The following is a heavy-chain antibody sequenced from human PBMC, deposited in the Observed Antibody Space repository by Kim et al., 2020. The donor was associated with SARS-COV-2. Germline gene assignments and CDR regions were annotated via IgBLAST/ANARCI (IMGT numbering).Heavy chain of an antibody. CDR1: GGSISSYY. CDR2: IYYSGST. J-gene: IGHJ6*01. Sequence: SETLSLTCTVSGGSISSYYWSWIRQPPGKGLEWIGYIYYSGSTNYNPSLKSRVTISVDTSKNQFSLKLSSVTAADTAVYYCARGNGYSSSWYAGYYGMDV. CDR3: ARGNGYSSSWYAGYYGMDV. D-gene: IGHD6-13*01. V-gene: IGHV4-59*01.